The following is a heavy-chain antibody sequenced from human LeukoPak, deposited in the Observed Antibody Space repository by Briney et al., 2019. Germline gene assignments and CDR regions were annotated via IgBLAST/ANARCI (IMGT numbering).Heavy chain of an antibody. V-gene: IGHV4-30-2*01. CDR2: IDQSGST. J-gene: IGHJ3*02. Sequence: SETLSLTCAVSGVSISSGGYSWGWMRQARGKGLEWIVYIDQSGSTHDNPSRKSLITISVDRSKNQYSQKLSSVAAADTAVYYCDKGVAVAPDAFDIWGQGKMVTVSS. D-gene: IGHD6-19*01. CDR1: GVSISSGGYS. CDR3: DKGVAVAPDAFDI.